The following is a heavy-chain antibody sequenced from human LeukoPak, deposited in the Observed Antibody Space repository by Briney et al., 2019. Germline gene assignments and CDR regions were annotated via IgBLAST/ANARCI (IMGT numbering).Heavy chain of an antibody. D-gene: IGHD3-22*01. J-gene: IGHJ3*02. V-gene: IGHV4-39*07. CDR2: IYYSGST. Sequence: SETLSLTCTVSGGSISISSYYWGWIRQPPGKGLEWIGSIYYSGSTYYNPSLKSRVTISVDTSNNQFSLKLSSVTAADTAVYYCARGTHYYDSSGCHFDIWGQGTMVTVSS. CDR1: GGSISISSYY. CDR3: ARGTHYYDSSGCHFDI.